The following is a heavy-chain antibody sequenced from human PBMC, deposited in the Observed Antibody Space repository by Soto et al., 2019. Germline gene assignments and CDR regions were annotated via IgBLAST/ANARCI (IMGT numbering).Heavy chain of an antibody. V-gene: IGHV3-74*01. CDR1: GFTFRIHC. Sequence: DVQLVESGGGLIQPGGSLRLSCAASGFTFRIHCMHWVRQGPGKGLVWVSRICMNGAATAYADSVRGRFTISRDDGADTLSLQMNSLRVDDTAVYYSTVKTRGGAYDMDVWGAGTTVTVSS. J-gene: IGHJ6*04. CDR2: ICMNGAAT. D-gene: IGHD4-17*01. CDR3: TVKTRGGAYDMDV.